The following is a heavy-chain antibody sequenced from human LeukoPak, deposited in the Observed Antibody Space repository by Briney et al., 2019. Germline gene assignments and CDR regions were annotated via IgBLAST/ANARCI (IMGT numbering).Heavy chain of an antibody. CDR1: GFTFSSYS. CDR3: ARGDYSSSFYYYYGMDV. D-gene: IGHD6-13*01. J-gene: IGHJ6*04. Sequence: GGSLRLSCAASGFTFSSYSMNWVRQAPGKGLEWVSSISSSSSYIYYADSVKGRFTISRDNAKNSLYLQMNSPRAEDTALYYCARGDYSSSFYYYYGMDVWGKGTPVTVSS. V-gene: IGHV3-21*01. CDR2: ISSSSSYI.